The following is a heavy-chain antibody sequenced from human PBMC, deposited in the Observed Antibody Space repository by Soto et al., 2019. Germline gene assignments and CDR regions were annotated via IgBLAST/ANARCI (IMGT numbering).Heavy chain of an antibody. CDR3: ARGRTVRNYADDSSDYFYFLDY. CDR1: GDSISTFY. D-gene: IGHD3-22*01. J-gene: IGHJ4*02. CDR2: VYYTGST. V-gene: IGHV4-59*01. Sequence: SETLSLTFTVSGDSISTFYWGWMRQSPGKELEWIGYVYYTGSTNYNPSLKSRVTISVDRSKNQFSLKLTSANAADTAVYYCARGRTVRNYADDSSDYFYFLDYWGQGTQVTVSS.